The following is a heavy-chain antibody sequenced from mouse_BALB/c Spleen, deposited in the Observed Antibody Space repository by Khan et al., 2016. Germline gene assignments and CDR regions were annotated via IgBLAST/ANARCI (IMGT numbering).Heavy chain of an antibody. CDR2: IYPGGDYT. CDR3: ARSGSNYCYSMDY. CDR1: GYNFTNYW. Sequence: QVQLKQSGAELVRPGTSVKMSCKAAGYNFTNYWIGWVKQRPGHGLEWIGDIYPGGDYTEYTEKFKGKATLTAATSSTTVNMQYSSLTSENSAISACARSGSNYCYSMDYWGQGTSVTVSS. D-gene: IGHD1-3*01. J-gene: IGHJ4*01. V-gene: IGHV1-63*02.